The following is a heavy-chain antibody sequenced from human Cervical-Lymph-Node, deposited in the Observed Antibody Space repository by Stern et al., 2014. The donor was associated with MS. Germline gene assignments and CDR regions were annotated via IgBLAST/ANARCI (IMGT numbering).Heavy chain of an antibody. J-gene: IGHJ5*02. V-gene: IGHV1-69*06. Sequence: QVQLVQSGAEVKKPGSSVKVSCKASGGISWVRQAPGQGLEWMGGGIPFVGTSNYAQKVQGRVTITAGTATNTAHFELNRLRADDPAVYYCARGGGDNWFDPWGQGTLVTVSS. CDR2: GIPFVGTS. CDR1: GG. CDR3: ARGGGDNWFDP. D-gene: IGHD3-16*01.